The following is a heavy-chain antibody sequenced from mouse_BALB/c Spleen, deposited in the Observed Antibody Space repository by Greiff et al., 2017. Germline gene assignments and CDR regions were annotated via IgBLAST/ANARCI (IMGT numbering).Heavy chain of an antibody. Sequence: QVTLKESGPGILQPSQTLSLTCSFSGFSLSTSGMGVGWIRQPSGKGLEWLAHIWWDDDKRYNPALKSRLTISKDTSSNQVFLKIASVDTADTATYYCARIGIHYYGTDAMDYWGQGTSVTVSS. V-gene: IGHV8-8*01. CDR1: GFSLSTSGMG. CDR3: ARIGIHYYGTDAMDY. J-gene: IGHJ4*01. D-gene: IGHD1-2*01. CDR2: IWWDDDK.